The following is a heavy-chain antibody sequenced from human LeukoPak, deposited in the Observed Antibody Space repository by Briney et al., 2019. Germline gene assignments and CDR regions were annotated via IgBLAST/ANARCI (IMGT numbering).Heavy chain of an antibody. CDR2: ILYDGSNK. CDR1: GFTFSSYG. J-gene: IGHJ4*02. D-gene: IGHD1-26*01. V-gene: IGHV3-30*02. Sequence: PGGSLRLSCAAAGFTFSSYGMHWVRQAPGKGLEWVAFILYDGSNKYYADSVKGRFTISRDNSKNTLYLQMNSLRAEDRAVYYCAKDQGIVGATTFDYWGQGTLVTVSS. CDR3: AKDQGIVGATTFDY.